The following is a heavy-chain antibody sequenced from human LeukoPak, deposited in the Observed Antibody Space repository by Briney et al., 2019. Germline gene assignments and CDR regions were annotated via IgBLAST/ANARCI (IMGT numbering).Heavy chain of an antibody. J-gene: IGHJ4*02. CDR3: ARWMGGPDY. CDR1: GGSFSGYF. D-gene: IGHD3-16*01. CDR2: INHSGST. Sequence: PSETLSLTCAVYGGSFSGYFWSWIRQPPGKGLEWIGEINHSGSTNHNPSLKSRVTISVDTSKNQFSLKLSSVTAADTAVYYCARWMGGPDYWGQGTLVTVSS. V-gene: IGHV4-34*01.